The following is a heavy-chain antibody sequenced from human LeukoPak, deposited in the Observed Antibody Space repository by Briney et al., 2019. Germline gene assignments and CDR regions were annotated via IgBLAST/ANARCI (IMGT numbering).Heavy chain of an antibody. CDR1: GIAFSNHW. J-gene: IGHJ5*02. Sequence: PGGSLRLSCAASGIAFSNHWMHWVRQAPGKGLEGVSWINNDGSYAVYADSVRARFTISRDNAKNTLYLQMNSLRPEDTAVYYCARDRPHNWFDPWGQGTLVTVSS. CDR3: ARDRPHNWFDP. CDR2: INNDGSYA. V-gene: IGHV3-74*01.